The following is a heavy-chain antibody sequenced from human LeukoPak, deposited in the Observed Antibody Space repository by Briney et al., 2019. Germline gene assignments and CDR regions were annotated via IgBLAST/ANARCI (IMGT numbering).Heavy chain of an antibody. CDR1: GYTFTSYG. J-gene: IGHJ5*02. Sequence: GASVKVSCKASGYTFTSYGISWVRQAPGQGLEWMGGIIPIFGTANYAQKFQGRVTITADESTSTAYMELSSLRSEDTAVYYCARGEAGITMIVVANWFDPWAREPWSPSPQ. CDR2: IIPIFGTA. CDR3: ARGEAGITMIVVANWFDP. D-gene: IGHD3-22*01. V-gene: IGHV1-69*13.